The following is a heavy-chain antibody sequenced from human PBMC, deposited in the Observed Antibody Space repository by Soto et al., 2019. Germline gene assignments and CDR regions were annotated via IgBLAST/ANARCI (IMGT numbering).Heavy chain of an antibody. CDR2: IYYSGST. CDR3: ARSTLYCSGGSCQFDY. J-gene: IGHJ4*02. D-gene: IGHD2-15*01. CDR1: GGSVSSGSYY. V-gene: IGHV4-61*01. Sequence: SETLSLTCTVSGGSVSSGSYYWSWIRQPPGKGLEWIGYIYYSGSTNYNPSLKSRVTISVDTSKNQFSLKLSSVTAADTAVYYCARSTLYCSGGSCQFDYWGQGTLVTVSS.